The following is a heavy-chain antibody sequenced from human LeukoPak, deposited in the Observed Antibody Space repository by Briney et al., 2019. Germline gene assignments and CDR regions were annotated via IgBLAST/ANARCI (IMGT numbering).Heavy chain of an antibody. V-gene: IGHV4-4*07. Sequence: SETLSLTCTVSGGPISSYHWSWIRQPAGKGLEWFGRIHTSGSTNYNPSLKSRVNMSVDTSKNQFSLKLSSVTAADTAVYYCARGVRSGWSFDYWGQGTLVTVSS. J-gene: IGHJ4*02. CDR2: IHTSGST. CDR1: GGPISSYH. CDR3: ARGVRSGWSFDY. D-gene: IGHD6-19*01.